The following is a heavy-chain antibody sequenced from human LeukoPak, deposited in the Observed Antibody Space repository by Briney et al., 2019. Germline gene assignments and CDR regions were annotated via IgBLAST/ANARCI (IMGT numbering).Heavy chain of an antibody. CDR2: ISGSGGST. J-gene: IGHJ4*02. D-gene: IGHD6-13*01. CDR3: AEVPTAAGLYYFDY. V-gene: IGHV3-23*01. Sequence: PGGSLRLSCAASGFTFSSYAMSWVRQAPGKGLEWVSAISGSGGSTYYADSVKGRFTISRDNSKNTLYLHMNSLRAEDTAVYYCAEVPTAAGLYYFDYWGQGTLVTVSS. CDR1: GFTFSSYA.